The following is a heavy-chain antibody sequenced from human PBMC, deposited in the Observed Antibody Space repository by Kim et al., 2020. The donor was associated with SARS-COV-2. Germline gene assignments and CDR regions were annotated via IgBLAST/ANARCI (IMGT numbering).Heavy chain of an antibody. D-gene: IGHD1-1*01. CDR3: AKGRWNDLRGFDY. J-gene: IGHJ4*02. Sequence: FADSVKGRFTISSDTSKNTLYLQMNSLRPEDTAVYYCAKGRWNDLRGFDYWGQGTLVTVSS. V-gene: IGHV3-30*02.